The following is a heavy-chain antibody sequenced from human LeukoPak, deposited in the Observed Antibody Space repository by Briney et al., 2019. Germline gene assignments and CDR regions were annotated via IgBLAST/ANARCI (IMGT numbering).Heavy chain of an antibody. Sequence: KVSCKASGYTFTGYYMHWVRQAPGQGLEWMGWINPNSGGTNYAQKFQGRVTMTRDTSISTAYMELSRLRSDDTAVYYCARGARDTAIYYYYYMDVWGKGTTVTVSS. CDR2: INPNSGGT. J-gene: IGHJ6*03. CDR3: ARGARDTAIYYYYYMDV. CDR1: GYTFTGYY. D-gene: IGHD5-18*01. V-gene: IGHV1-2*02.